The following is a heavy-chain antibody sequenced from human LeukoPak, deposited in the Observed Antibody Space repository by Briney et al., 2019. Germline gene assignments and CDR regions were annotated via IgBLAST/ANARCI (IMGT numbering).Heavy chain of an antibody. CDR3: ARDYCTTTSCYGTSGY. CDR2: ISSDETTT. CDR1: GFTFSSYL. Sequence: GGSLRLSCAASGFTFSSYLMHWVRQAPGKGLVWVSHISSDETTTSYADSVKGRFTISTDNAKNTLYLQMNSLRAEDTAVYYCARDYCTTTSCYGTSGYWGQGTLVTVSS. V-gene: IGHV3-74*01. D-gene: IGHD2-2*01. J-gene: IGHJ4*02.